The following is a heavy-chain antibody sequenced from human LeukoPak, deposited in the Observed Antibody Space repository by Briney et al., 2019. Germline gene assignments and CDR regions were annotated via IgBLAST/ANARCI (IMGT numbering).Heavy chain of an antibody. Sequence: GESLNISCKASGYSFSTYWIAWVRQMPGKGREWMGIIYPGDSDTRYSPSFRGQVTISADKSISTAYLQWSSLKASDTAMYYCARPIETNYYSGMGYWGQGTLVTVSS. CDR3: ARPIETNYYSGMGY. CDR2: IYPGDSDT. J-gene: IGHJ4*02. D-gene: IGHD3-22*01. CDR1: GYSFSTYW. V-gene: IGHV5-51*01.